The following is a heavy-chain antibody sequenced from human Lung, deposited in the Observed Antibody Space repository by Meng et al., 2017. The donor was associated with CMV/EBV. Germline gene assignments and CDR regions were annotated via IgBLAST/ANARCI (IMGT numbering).Heavy chain of an antibody. Sequence: GESLKISCAASGFTFGSYWMSWVRQAPGKGLEWVANIKQDGSEKYYVDSVKGRFTISRDNAKNSLYLQMNSLRAEDTAVYYCARENYYDSSGYPGAFFDYWGQGTLVXVSS. J-gene: IGHJ4*02. CDR3: ARENYYDSSGYPGAFFDY. CDR1: GFTFGSYW. V-gene: IGHV3-7*01. CDR2: IKQDGSEK. D-gene: IGHD3-22*01.